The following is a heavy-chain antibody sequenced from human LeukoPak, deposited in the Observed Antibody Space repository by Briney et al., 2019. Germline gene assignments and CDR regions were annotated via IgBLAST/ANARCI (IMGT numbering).Heavy chain of an antibody. CDR1: GFTFSSYG. CDR3: ARGGTSTLIDY. V-gene: IGHV3-30*03. CDR2: ISYDGSNK. D-gene: IGHD5/OR15-5a*01. J-gene: IGHJ4*02. Sequence: PGRSLRLSCAASGFTFSSYGMHWVRQAPGKGLEWVAVISYDGSNKYYADSVKGRFTISRDNSKNTLYLQMNSLRAEDTAVYYCARGGTSTLIDYWGQGTLVTVSS.